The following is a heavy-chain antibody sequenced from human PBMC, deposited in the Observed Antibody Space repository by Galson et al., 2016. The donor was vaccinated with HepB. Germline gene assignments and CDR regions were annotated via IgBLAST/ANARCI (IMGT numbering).Heavy chain of an antibody. CDR2: VSYDGRNK. V-gene: IGHV3-30*18. J-gene: IGHJ4*02. CDR3: AKNDILAGYSAFDY. D-gene: IGHD3-9*01. CDR1: GFTFSDYA. Sequence: SLRLSCAASGFTFSDYAMHWVRQAPGKGLEWVAVVSYDGRNKYYADSVKGRFTISRDNSKNTVYLQMNSLRVEDTAVYYCAKNDILAGYSAFDYWGQGTLVTVSS.